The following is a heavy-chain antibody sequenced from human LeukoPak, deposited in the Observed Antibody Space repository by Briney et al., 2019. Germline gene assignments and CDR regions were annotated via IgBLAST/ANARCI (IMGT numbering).Heavy chain of an antibody. D-gene: IGHD3-10*01. CDR1: GFTFSSYG. V-gene: IGHV3-33*01. CDR2: IWYDGSNE. Sequence: GRSLRLSCAASGFTFSSYGMHWVRQAPGKGLEWVAVIWYDGSNEYYADSVKGRFTISRDNSKNTVYLQMNSLRAEDTAVCYCARAWDYFGSGNPFFWGQGTLVTVSS. CDR3: ARAWDYFGSGNPFF. J-gene: IGHJ4*02.